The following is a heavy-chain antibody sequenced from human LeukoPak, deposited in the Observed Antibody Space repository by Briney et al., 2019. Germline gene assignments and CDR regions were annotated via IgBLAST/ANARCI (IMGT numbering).Heavy chain of an antibody. CDR3: ARVDPTGDGYNCFDS. CDR1: GFTFSTYW. V-gene: IGHV3-74*01. D-gene: IGHD5-24*01. Sequence: GESLRLSCAASGFTFSTYWMHWVRQAPGKGLLWVARINTDGGSKIYADSVKGRFTISRDNAKSTLYLQMDSLRPEDTAVYYCARVDPTGDGYNCFDSWGQGTLVTVSS. J-gene: IGHJ4*02. CDR2: INTDGGSK.